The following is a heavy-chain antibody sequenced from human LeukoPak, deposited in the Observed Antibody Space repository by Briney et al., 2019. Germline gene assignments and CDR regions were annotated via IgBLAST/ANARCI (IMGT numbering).Heavy chain of an antibody. V-gene: IGHV3-74*01. CDR3: ARVLAVAGTGAFDI. CDR2: INTDGSST. CDR1: GFTFSSYW. Sequence: GGSLRLSCAASGFTFSSYWMYWVRQAPGKGMVWVSRINTDGSSTNYADSVKGRFTISRDNAKNTVYLQMNSLRAEDTAVYYCARVLAVAGTGAFDIWGQGTMVTVSS. D-gene: IGHD6-19*01. J-gene: IGHJ3*02.